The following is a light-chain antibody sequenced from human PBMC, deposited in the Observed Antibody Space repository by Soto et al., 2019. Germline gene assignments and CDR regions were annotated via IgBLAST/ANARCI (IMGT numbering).Light chain of an antibody. Sequence: QSVLTKPPSASGTPGQRVTISCSGSSSNIESNTVNWYQQLPGTAPKLLIYSHNQRPSGVTDRFSGSKSGTSASLAISGLQSEYEADYYYAAWDDSLNGYVVGTGTKLTVL. V-gene: IGLV1-44*01. CDR3: AAWDDSLNGYV. CDR1: SSNIESNT. CDR2: SHN. J-gene: IGLJ1*01.